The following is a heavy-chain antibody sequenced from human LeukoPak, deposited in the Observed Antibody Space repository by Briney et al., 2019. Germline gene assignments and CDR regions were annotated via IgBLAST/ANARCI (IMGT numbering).Heavy chain of an antibody. CDR1: GFTFSTYA. CDR3: ASLGTSDQSHY. J-gene: IGHJ4*02. V-gene: IGHV3-23*01. Sequence: GGSLRLSCAASGFTFSTYAMTWVRQAPGKGLEWVSAISSSGGDTYHSDSVKGRFTISRDNSKNTLFLQMNSLRVEDTALYYCASLGTSDQSHYWGQGTLVTVSS. CDR2: ISSSGGDT. D-gene: IGHD1-7*01.